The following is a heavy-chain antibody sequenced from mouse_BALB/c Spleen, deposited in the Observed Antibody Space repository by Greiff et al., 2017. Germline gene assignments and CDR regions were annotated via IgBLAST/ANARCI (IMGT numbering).Heavy chain of an antibody. CDR2: INPSSGYT. CDR1: GYTFTNYT. D-gene: IGHD1-2*01. CDR3: ALLRPHYYAMDY. Sequence: VQLQQSAAELARPGASVKMSCKASGYTFTNYTMHWVKQRPGQGLEWIGYINPSSGYTEYNQKFKDKTTLTADKSSSTAYMQLSSLTSEDSAVYYCALLRPHYYAMDYWGQGTSVTVSS. V-gene: IGHV1-4*02. J-gene: IGHJ4*01.